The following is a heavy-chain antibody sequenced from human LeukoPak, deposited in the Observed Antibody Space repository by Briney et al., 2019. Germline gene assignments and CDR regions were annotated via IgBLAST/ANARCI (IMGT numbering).Heavy chain of an antibody. CDR3: ARGVRAHPPADF. Sequence: GGSLRLSCAASGFSFSSYWMHWVRQAPGQGLVWVSRINSDGSSTTYADSVKGRSSISRDNATNTLYLHLDSLRAEDTGVYYCARGVRAHPPADFWGQGTLVTVSS. D-gene: IGHD3-3*01. J-gene: IGHJ4*02. V-gene: IGHV3-74*01. CDR1: GFSFSSYW. CDR2: INSDGSST.